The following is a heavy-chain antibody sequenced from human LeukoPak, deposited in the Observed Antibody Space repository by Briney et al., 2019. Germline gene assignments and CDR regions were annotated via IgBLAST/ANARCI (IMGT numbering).Heavy chain of an antibody. CDR2: INTNTGNP. J-gene: IGHJ6*03. V-gene: IGHV7-4-1*02. CDR3: ARETYDFWSGYYSPAYYYYYYYMDV. D-gene: IGHD3-3*01. Sequence: EASVKVSCKASGYTFTSYGISWVRQAPGQGLEWMGWINTNTGNPTYAQGFTGRFVFSLDTSVSTAYLQISSLKAEDTAVYYCARETYDFWSGYYSPAYYYYYYYMDVWGKGTTVTVSS. CDR1: GYTFTSYG.